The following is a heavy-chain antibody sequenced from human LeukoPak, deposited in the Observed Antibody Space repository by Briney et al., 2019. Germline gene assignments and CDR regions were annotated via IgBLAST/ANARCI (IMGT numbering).Heavy chain of an antibody. D-gene: IGHD2-15*01. J-gene: IGHJ4*02. Sequence: GGFLRLSCAASGFTFSYYAMSWVRQAPKGLEWVSAISGSGGSTYYADSVKGRFTISRDNSKNTLYLQMNSLRAEDTAVYYCASRHCSGGGCYFAGADPFDYWGQGILVTVSS. CDR2: ISGSGGST. CDR1: GFTFSYYA. CDR3: ASRHCSGGGCYFAGADPFDY. V-gene: IGHV3-23*01.